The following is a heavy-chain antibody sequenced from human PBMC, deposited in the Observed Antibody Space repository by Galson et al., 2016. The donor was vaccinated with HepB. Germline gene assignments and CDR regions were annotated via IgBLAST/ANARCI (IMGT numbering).Heavy chain of an antibody. J-gene: IGHJ4*02. CDR2: IRQDGNEK. D-gene: IGHD6-19*01. CDR3: AVLAVGH. V-gene: IGHV3-7*01. Sequence: SLRLSCAASGFSFTNHWMTWVRQAPGKGLEWVANIRQDGNEKYHADFLKGRFTISRDNAKKSLYLQMSGLRPEDTAVYYCAVLAVGHWGQGTLVTVSS. CDR1: GFSFTNHW.